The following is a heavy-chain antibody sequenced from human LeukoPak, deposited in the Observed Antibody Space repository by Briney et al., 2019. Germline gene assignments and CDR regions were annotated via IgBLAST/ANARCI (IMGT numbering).Heavy chain of an antibody. J-gene: IGHJ4*01. CDR2: IDCGAGDT. CDR1: GYSFTAHY. Sequence: VASVKVFCKTSGYSFTAHYIHWVRQAPGQALQWLAYIDCGAGDTNYAQPFQGRVTVTRDKSINTAYLELSSLTFDDTAIYYCVRDPREPANDLDYWGRGTLVTVSS. V-gene: IGHV1-2*02. CDR3: VRDPREPANDLDY. D-gene: IGHD1-1*01.